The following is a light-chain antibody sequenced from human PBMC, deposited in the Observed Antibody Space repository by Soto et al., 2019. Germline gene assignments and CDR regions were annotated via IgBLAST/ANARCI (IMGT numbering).Light chain of an antibody. CDR3: QQYYSYPIT. J-gene: IGKJ5*01. Sequence: AIRMTQSPSSLSASTGDRFTITWRASQVISSYLAWYQQRPGKAPKLLIYAASTLQSGVPSRFSGSGSGTDFTLTISCLQSEDFATYYCQQYYSYPITFGQGTRLEIK. CDR1: QVISSY. V-gene: IGKV1-8*01. CDR2: AAS.